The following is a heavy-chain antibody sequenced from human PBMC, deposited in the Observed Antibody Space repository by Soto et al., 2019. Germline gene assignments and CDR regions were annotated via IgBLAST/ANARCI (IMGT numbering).Heavy chain of an antibody. Sequence: PTLGNPTQTLTLTCTFSGFSLSTSGVGVGWIRQPPGKALEWLALIYWNDDKRYSTSLKSRLTITKDTSKNQVVLTMTNMDPVDTATYYCAHTVDEAYCSSTSCYPHCFDYWGQGTLVTVSS. D-gene: IGHD2-2*01. CDR1: GFSLSTSGVG. J-gene: IGHJ4*02. CDR2: IYWNDDK. V-gene: IGHV2-5*01. CDR3: AHTVDEAYCSSTSCYPHCFDY.